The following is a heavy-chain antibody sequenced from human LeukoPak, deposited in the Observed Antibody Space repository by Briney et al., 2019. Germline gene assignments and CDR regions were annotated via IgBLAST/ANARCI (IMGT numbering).Heavy chain of an antibody. CDR2: INPNSGGT. V-gene: IGHV1-2*06. CDR3: ARDSKVGATHWFDP. J-gene: IGHJ5*02. CDR1: GYTFTGYY. Sequence: GASVKVFCKASGYTFTGYYMHWVRQAPGQGLEWMGRINPNSGGTNYAQKFQGRVTMTRDTSISTAYMELSRLRSDDTAVYYCARDSKVGATHWFDPWGQGTLVTVSS. D-gene: IGHD1-26*01.